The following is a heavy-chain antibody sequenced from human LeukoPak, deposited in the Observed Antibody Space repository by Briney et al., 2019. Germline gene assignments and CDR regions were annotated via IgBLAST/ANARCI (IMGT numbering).Heavy chain of an antibody. J-gene: IGHJ4*02. CDR1: GDSVSSNSAA. D-gene: IGHD3-22*01. CDR2: TYYRSKWYN. CDR3: ARALTLSHYYDSSGYLVYYFDY. V-gene: IGHV6-1*01. Sequence: SQTLSLTCAISGDSVSSNSAAWNWIRQSPSRGLEWLGRTYYRSKWYNDYAVSVKSRITINPDTSKNQFSLQLNSVTPEDTAVYYCARALTLSHYYDSSGYLVYYFDYWGQGTLVTVSS.